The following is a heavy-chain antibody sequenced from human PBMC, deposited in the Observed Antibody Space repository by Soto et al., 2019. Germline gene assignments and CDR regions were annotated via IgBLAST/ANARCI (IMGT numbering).Heavy chain of an antibody. CDR2: ISYDGNRI. J-gene: IGHJ5*02. D-gene: IGHD2-21*02. CDR1: GFTFSTYS. CDR3: ESGRVVTAKGWLDL. Sequence: QVQLVESGGGVVQRGGSLRLSCAASGFTFSTYSMNWVRQAPGKGLEWVAVISYDGNRIYYADSVKGRFTISRDNAKNTMFMRMSGLRRAVTAIYYCESGRVVTAKGWLDLWAQGKQVTVSS. V-gene: IGHV3-30-3*02.